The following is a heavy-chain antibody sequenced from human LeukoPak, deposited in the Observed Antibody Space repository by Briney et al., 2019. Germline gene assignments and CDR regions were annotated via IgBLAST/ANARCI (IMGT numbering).Heavy chain of an antibody. V-gene: IGHV1-46*01. Sequence: GASVKVSCKPSGFSFTAYYMHWVRQAPGQGLEWMALSNPRDGSTDYAQKFQGRVTMTRDTSTSTVYMELSSLRSEDTAVYYCARKGSSLKFFDLWGQGTLVTVSS. CDR1: GFSFTAYY. J-gene: IGHJ3*01. CDR2: SNPRDGST. CDR3: ARKGSSLKFFDL. D-gene: IGHD3-10*01.